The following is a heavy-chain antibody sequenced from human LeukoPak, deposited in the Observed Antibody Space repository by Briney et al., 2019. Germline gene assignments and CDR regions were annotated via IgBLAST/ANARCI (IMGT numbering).Heavy chain of an antibody. Sequence: PGGSLRLSCAASGFTFSSYAMSCVRQAPGKGLEWVSVISGNSISTYYADSVKGRFTISRDNSKNTLYLQMNSLRAEDTAVYYCAKESPHYDYWGQGTLVTVSS. J-gene: IGHJ4*02. CDR3: AKESPHYDY. CDR1: GFTFSSYA. V-gene: IGHV3-23*01. CDR2: ISGNSIST.